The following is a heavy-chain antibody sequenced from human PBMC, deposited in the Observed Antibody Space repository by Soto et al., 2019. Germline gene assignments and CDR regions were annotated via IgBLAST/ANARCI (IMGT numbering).Heavy chain of an antibody. D-gene: IGHD6-13*01. Sequence: SETLSLTCAVYGGSFSGYYWTWIRQPPGTGLEWIGEINHSGSTNYNPSLKSRVTISVDTSKNQFSLKLSSVTAADTAVYYCASFIAAAGYYYGMDVWGQGTTVTVSS. CDR1: GGSFSGYY. J-gene: IGHJ6*02. CDR3: ASFIAAAGYYYGMDV. V-gene: IGHV4-34*01. CDR2: INHSGST.